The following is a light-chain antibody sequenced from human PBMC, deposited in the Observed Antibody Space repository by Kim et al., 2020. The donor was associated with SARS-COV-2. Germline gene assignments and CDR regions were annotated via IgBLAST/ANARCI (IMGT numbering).Light chain of an antibody. V-gene: IGKV1-39*01. J-gene: IGKJ1*01. Sequence: DIQMTQSPSSLSASVGDRVTITCRASQTISGYLNWYQQKPGKAPKLLIYAASSLLGGVPSRFSGSGSGTDSTLTISSLQPEDFATYHCQQSYSTPPTFGQGTKVDIK. CDR2: AAS. CDR1: QTISGY. CDR3: QQSYSTPPT.